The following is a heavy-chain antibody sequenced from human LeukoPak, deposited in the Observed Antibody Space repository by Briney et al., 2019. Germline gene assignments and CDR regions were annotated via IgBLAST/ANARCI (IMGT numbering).Heavy chain of an antibody. J-gene: IGHJ4*02. CDR1: GHSISSGYY. CDR2: ISQSGST. Sequence: SETLSLTCVVSGHSISSGYYWGWIRQPPGKGLEWIGSISQSGSTDYNPSLKSRVIISVDTSKNQFSLKLTSVTAADTAMYYCARFGDCSAGSCHSPYYWGQEPLVTVSS. CDR3: ARFGDCSAGSCHSPYY. V-gene: IGHV4-38-2*01. D-gene: IGHD2-15*01.